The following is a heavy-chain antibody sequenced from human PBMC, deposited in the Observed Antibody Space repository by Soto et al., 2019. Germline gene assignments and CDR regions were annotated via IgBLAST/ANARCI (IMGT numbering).Heavy chain of an antibody. CDR3: ARGARGDSSSRSYYFDY. Sequence: SETLSLTCAVYGGSFSGYYWSWIRQPPGKGLEWIGEINHSGSTNYNPSLKSRVTISVDTSKNQFSLKLSSVTAADAAVYYCARGARGDSSSRSYYFDYWGQGTLVTVSS. CDR1: GGSFSGYY. CDR2: INHSGST. D-gene: IGHD6-6*01. J-gene: IGHJ4*02. V-gene: IGHV4-34*01.